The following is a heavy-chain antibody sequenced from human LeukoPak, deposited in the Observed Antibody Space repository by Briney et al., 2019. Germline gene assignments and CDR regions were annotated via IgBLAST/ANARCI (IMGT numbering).Heavy chain of an antibody. V-gene: IGHV4-34*01. D-gene: IGHD6-19*01. J-gene: IGHJ4*02. CDR3: ARRSSGWGYYFDY. CDR2: INHSGST. Sequence: SETLSLTCAVYGGSFSGYYWRRIRQPPGKGLEWIGEINHSGSTDYNPSLKSRVTISVDTSKNQFSLKLSSVTAADTAVYYCARRSSGWGYYFDYWGQGTLVTVSS. CDR1: GGSFSGYY.